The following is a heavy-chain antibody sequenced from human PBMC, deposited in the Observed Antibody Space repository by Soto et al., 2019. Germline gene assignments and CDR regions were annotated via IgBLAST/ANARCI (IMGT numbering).Heavy chain of an antibody. CDR1: GFTFSSYA. CDR2: ITASGGRT. D-gene: IGHD4-17*01. Sequence: EVHLLESGEGLVQPGGSLRLSCTASGFTFSSYAMTWVRQAPGRGLEGVSGITASGGRTYYADSVKGRFTISRDNSKNTLYLQMNSLRAEDTAVYYCAKDTRYADYVRWFDSWGQGTLVTVSS. CDR3: AKDTRYADYVRWFDS. V-gene: IGHV3-23*01. J-gene: IGHJ5*01.